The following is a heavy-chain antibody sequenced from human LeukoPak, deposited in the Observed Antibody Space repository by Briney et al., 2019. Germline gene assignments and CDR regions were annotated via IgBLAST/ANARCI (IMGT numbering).Heavy chain of an antibody. J-gene: IGHJ5*02. D-gene: IGHD3-16*01. V-gene: IGHV3-21*04. CDR3: TVPQSGGNWFDP. CDR2: ISSSSSYI. Sequence: GGSLRLSCAASGFTFSSYSMNWVRQAPGKGLEWVSSISSSSSYIYYADSVKGRFTISRDNAKNSLYLQMNSLKAEDTALYYCTVPQSGGNWFDPWGPGTLVTVSS. CDR1: GFTFSSYS.